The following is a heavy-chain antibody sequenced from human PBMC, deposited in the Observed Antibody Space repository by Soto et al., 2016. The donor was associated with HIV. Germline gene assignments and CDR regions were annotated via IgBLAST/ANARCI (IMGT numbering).Heavy chain of an antibody. D-gene: IGHD1-26*01. J-gene: IGHJ3*01. CDR1: GGSVSSGGYY. Sequence: QVQLQESGPGLVKPSETLSLICIVSGGSVSSGGYYWNWIRQPPGKGLEWIGYIYYSGNTNYNSSLKSRVTISVDTSKNQLSLKLSSVTAADTAVYYCARDRGVGVGATDAFDSLGPRDNGH. CDR3: ARDRGVGVGATDAFDS. V-gene: IGHV4-61*08. CDR2: IYYSGNT.